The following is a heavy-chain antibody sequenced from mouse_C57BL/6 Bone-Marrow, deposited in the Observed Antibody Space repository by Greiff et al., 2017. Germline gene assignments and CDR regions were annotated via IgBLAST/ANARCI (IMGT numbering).Heavy chain of an antibody. V-gene: IGHV1-9*01. CDR3: ARHYYGSSSAWFAC. CDR1: GYTFTGYW. CDR2: ILPGSGST. J-gene: IGHJ3*01. Sequence: QVQLQQSGAELMKPGASVKLSCKATGYTFTGYWIEWVKQRPGHGLEWIGEILPGSGSTNYNEKFKGKATFTADTSSNPAYMQLRSLPTEDDAIYYCARHYYGSSSAWFACWGKGTLVTVSA. D-gene: IGHD1-1*01.